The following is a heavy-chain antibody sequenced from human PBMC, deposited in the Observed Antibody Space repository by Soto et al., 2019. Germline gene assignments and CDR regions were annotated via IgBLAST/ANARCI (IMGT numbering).Heavy chain of an antibody. J-gene: IGHJ6*02. CDR2: IFSNDEK. CDR1: GFSLSNARMG. Sequence: GSGPTLVNPTETLTLTCTVSGFSLSNARMGVSWIRQPPGKALEWLAHIFSNDEKSYSTSLKSRLTISKDTSKSQVVLTMTNMDPVDTATYYCARGARRGYSYGLVWATGIYGMDVWGQGTTVTVSS. V-gene: IGHV2-26*01. CDR3: ARGARRGYSYGLVWATGIYGMDV. D-gene: IGHD5-18*01.